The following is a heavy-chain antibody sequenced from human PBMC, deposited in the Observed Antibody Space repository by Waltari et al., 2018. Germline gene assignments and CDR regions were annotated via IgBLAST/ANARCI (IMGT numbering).Heavy chain of an antibody. CDR3: ARDPRGIAARKGGFGRTEWFDP. CDR1: GYTFPGHY. Sequence: QVQLVQSGAEVKKPGASVKVSCKASGYTFPGHYMHWVRQAPGHGLEWNGRINPNSGGTNYAQKFQGRVTMTRDTSISTAYMELSRLRSDDTAVYYCARDPRGIAARKGGFGRTEWFDPWGQGTLVTVSS. V-gene: IGHV1-2*06. J-gene: IGHJ5*02. CDR2: INPNSGGT. D-gene: IGHD6-6*01.